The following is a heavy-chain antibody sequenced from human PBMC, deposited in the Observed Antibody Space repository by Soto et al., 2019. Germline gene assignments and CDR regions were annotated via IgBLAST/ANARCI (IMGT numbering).Heavy chain of an antibody. V-gene: IGHV3-48*02. CDR1: GFTFSSYS. D-gene: IGHD6-13*01. J-gene: IGHJ4*02. Sequence: EVQLVESGGGLVQPGGSLRLSCAASGFTFSSYSMNWVSQVPGKGLEWVSYISSSSSTIYYADSVKGRFTISRDNAKNSLYLQMNSLRDEDTAVYYCARDPSSSWYGDDYWGQGTLVTVSS. CDR3: ARDPSSSWYGDDY. CDR2: ISSSSSTI.